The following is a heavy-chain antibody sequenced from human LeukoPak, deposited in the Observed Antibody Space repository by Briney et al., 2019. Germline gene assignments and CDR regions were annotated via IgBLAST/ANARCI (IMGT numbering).Heavy chain of an antibody. V-gene: IGHV4-34*01. J-gene: IGHJ4*02. CDR1: GGSFSGYY. CDR3: ARYVPVKTGPTRASFDY. Sequence: SETLSLTCAVYGGSFSGYYWSWIRQPPGKGLEWIGEINHSGSTNYNPSLKSRVTISVDTSKSQFSLSLRSVTAADTAVYFCARYVPVKTGPTRASFDYWGQGILVSVSS. CDR2: INHSGST. D-gene: IGHD1-1*01.